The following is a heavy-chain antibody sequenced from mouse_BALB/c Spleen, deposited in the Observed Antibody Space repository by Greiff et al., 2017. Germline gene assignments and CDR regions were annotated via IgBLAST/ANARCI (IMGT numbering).Heavy chain of an antibody. J-gene: IGHJ4*01. CDR2: IYPSDSYT. D-gene: IGHD1-2*01. CDR1: GYTFTSYW. CDR3: TRGYGYYYAMDY. Sequence: VQLQQPGAELVRPGASVKLSCKASGYTFTSYWINWVKQRPGQGLEWIGNIYPSDSYTNYNQKFKDKATLTVDKSSSTAYMQLSSPTSEDSAVYYCTRGYGYYYAMDYWGQGTSVTVSS. V-gene: IGHV1-69*02.